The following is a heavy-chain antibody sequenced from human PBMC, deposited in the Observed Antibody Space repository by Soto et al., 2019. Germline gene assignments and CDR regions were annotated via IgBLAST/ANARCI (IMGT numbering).Heavy chain of an antibody. Sequence: GASVKVSCKASGYTFTSYDINWVRQATGQGLEWMGWMNPNSGNTGYAQKFQGRVTMTRNTSISTAYMELSSLRSEDTAVYYCARGPGGSGYDFWRGYLFYYYYYMDVWGKGTTVTVSS. CDR2: MNPNSGNT. D-gene: IGHD3-3*01. CDR3: ARGPGGSGYDFWRGYLFYYYYYMDV. V-gene: IGHV1-8*01. CDR1: GYTFTSYD. J-gene: IGHJ6*03.